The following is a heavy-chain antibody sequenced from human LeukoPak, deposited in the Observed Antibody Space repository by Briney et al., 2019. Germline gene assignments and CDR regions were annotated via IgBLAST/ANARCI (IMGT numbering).Heavy chain of an antibody. D-gene: IGHD4-17*01. CDR1: GFTFNNAW. J-gene: IGHJ2*01. V-gene: IGHV3-15*01. Sequence: GGSLRLSCAASGFTFNNAWMSWVRQAPGKGLEWVGRIKSETDDGAADYAAPVKGRFTISRDDSKNTLYLQMNSLKTDDTAVYYCTTLRTTTISTPAYWYFDLWGRGTLVTVSS. CDR2: IKSETDDGAA. CDR3: TTLRTTTISTPAYWYFDL.